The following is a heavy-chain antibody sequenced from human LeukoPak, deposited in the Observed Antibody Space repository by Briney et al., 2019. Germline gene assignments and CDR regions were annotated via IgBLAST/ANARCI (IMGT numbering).Heavy chain of an antibody. Sequence: SETLSLTCTVSGGSISIIRSSTYYWGWIRQAPGKGLVWIGSLYYGENSHYNPSLKSRATLSVDTSNNQFSLKLTSVTAADAAVYFCARQLPTAAADTRGYFDYWGQGTVVTVSS. CDR1: GGSISIIRSSTYY. D-gene: IGHD6-25*01. CDR3: ARQLPTAAADTRGYFDY. CDR2: LYYGENS. J-gene: IGHJ4*02. V-gene: IGHV4-39*01.